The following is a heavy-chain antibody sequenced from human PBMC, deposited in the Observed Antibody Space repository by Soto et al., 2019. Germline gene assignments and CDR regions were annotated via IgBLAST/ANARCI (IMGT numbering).Heavy chain of an antibody. V-gene: IGHV4-59*01. CDR1: GGSISSYY. Sequence: SETLSLTCTVSGGSISSYYWSWIRQPPGKGLEWIGYIYYSGSTNYNPSLKSRVTISVDTSKNQFSLKLSSVTAADTAVYYCERSNAPYYYYGMDVWGQGTTVTVSS. CDR3: ERSNAPYYYYGMDV. J-gene: IGHJ6*02. CDR2: IYYSGST.